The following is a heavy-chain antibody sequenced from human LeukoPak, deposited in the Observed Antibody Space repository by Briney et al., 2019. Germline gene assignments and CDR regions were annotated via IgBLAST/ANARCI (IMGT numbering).Heavy chain of an antibody. Sequence: SETLSLTCTVSGYSISSGYYWGWIRQPPGKGPEWIGSIYHSGSTYYNPSLKSRVTISVDTSKNQFSLKLSSVTAADTAVYYCARALSPSNFDYWGQGTLVTVSS. CDR3: ARALSPSNFDY. V-gene: IGHV4-38-2*02. J-gene: IGHJ4*02. CDR2: IYHSGST. CDR1: GYSISSGYY.